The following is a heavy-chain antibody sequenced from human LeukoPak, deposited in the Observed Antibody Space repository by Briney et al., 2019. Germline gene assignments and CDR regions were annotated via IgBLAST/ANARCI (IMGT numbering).Heavy chain of an antibody. J-gene: IGHJ6*03. CDR2: IYYSGST. V-gene: IGHV4-59*01. Sequence: SETLSLTCTVSGGSISSYYWSWIRQPPGKGLEWIGYIYYSGSTNYNPSLKSRVTISVDTSKNQFSLKLSSVTAADTAVYYCARLDTYSRAAGTGDGYYYMDVWGKGTTVTVSS. D-gene: IGHD6-13*01. CDR3: ARLDTYSRAAGTGDGYYYMDV. CDR1: GGSISSYY.